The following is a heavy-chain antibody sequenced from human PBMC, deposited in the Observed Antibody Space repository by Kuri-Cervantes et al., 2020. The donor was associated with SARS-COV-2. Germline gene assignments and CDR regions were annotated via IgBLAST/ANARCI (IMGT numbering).Heavy chain of an antibody. Sequence: GGSLRLSCAASGFTFSSYGMHWVRQAPGKGLEWVAVIWYDGSNKYYADSVKGRFTISRDNSKNTLDLQMSSLRAEDTAGYYGARGPGTTVLRDYWGQGTLVT. J-gene: IGHJ4*02. CDR2: IWYDGSNK. D-gene: IGHD4-11*01. V-gene: IGHV3-33*08. CDR1: GFTFSSYG. CDR3: ARGPGTTVLRDY.